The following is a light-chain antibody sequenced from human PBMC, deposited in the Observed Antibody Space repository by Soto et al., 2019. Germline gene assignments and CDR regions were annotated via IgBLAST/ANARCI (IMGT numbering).Light chain of an antibody. CDR1: QTISTY. J-gene: IGKJ4*01. CDR3: QQYNSYSRS. CDR2: DAS. Sequence: DIQMTQSPSSLSASVGYRVTITCRASQTISTYLNWYQQKPGKAPRLLIYDASSLQSGVPSRFRGSTSGTEFTLTISSLQPDDFATYYCQQYNSYSRSFGGGTKVDIK. V-gene: IGKV1-5*01.